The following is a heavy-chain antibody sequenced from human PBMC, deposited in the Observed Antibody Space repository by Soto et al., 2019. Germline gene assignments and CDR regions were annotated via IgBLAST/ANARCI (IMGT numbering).Heavy chain of an antibody. CDR3: RSHKTVLVTATRHYYYGLDV. Sequence: QMQLQQWGAGLLKPSETLSLTCAVYGGSLSGYYWSWIRQTPGKGLEWIAEINHCASTSYNPSLSDEHTFALDTTKNQIRMNLPSVTATDSVVYYCRSHKTVLVTATRHYYYGLDVYGHGTTVTVSS. J-gene: IGHJ6*01. V-gene: IGHV4-34*01. CDR1: GGSLSGYY. CDR2: INHCAST. D-gene: IGHD2-15*01.